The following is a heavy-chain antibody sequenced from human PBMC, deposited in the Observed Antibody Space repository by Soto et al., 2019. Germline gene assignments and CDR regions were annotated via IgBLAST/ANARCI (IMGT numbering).Heavy chain of an antibody. D-gene: IGHD1-7*01. CDR3: ATRSTIITGTTGRRDYYYYYGMDV. V-gene: IGHV1-69*13. Sequence: GASVKVSCKASGGTFSSYAISWVRQAPGQGLEWMGGIIPIFGTANYAQKFQGRVTITADESTSTAYMELSSLRSGDTAVYYCATRSTIITGTTGRRDYYYYYGMDVWGQGTTVTVSS. CDR1: GGTFSSYA. CDR2: IIPIFGTA. J-gene: IGHJ6*02.